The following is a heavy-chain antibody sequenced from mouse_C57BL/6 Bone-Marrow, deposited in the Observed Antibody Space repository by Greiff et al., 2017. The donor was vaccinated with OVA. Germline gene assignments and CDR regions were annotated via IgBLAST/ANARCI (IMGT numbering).Heavy chain of an antibody. CDR1: GYTFTSYW. D-gene: IGHD2-12*01. CDR2: IDPSDSYT. V-gene: IGHV1-69*01. CDR3: ASGPLLNYAMDY. J-gene: IGHJ4*01. Sequence: QVQLKQPGAELVMPGASVKLSCKASGYTFTSYWMHWVKQRPGQGLEWIGEIDPSDSYTNYNQKFKGKSTLTVDKSSSTAYMQLSSLTTEDSAVYYCASGPLLNYAMDYWGQGTSVTVSS.